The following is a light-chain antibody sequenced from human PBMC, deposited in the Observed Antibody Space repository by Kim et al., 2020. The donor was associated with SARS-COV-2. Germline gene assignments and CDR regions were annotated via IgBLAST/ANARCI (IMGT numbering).Light chain of an antibody. V-gene: IGKV4-1*01. Sequence: AVSLGGRATFNCKSSQSVSNKLVWYQQKPGQPPKLLIRWSSDRESGVPDRFSGSGSGTDFTLSISSLQAEDVAVYHCQQYHDLPYTFGQGTKLEIK. CDR3: QQYHDLPYT. J-gene: IGKJ2*01. CDR1: QSVSNK. CDR2: WSS.